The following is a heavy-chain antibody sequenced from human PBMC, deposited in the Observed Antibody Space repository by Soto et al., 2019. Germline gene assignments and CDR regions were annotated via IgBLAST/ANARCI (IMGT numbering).Heavy chain of an antibody. CDR3: ADEFYYYYGMDV. Sequence: QLQLQESGPGLVKPSETLSLTCTVSGGSISSSSHYWGWIRQPPGKGLGWIGSIYYSGSTYYNPSLRSRVTISEDKSKNQFSLTPRSVTAADTAVYYCADEFYYYYGMDVWGQGTTVTVSS. CDR1: GGSISSSSHY. J-gene: IGHJ6*02. CDR2: IYYSGST. V-gene: IGHV4-39*01.